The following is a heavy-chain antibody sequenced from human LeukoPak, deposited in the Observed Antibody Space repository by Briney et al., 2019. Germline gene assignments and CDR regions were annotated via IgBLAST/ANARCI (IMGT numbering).Heavy chain of an antibody. D-gene: IGHD2-21*02. CDR1: GYTFTGYY. CDR2: INPNSGGT. CDR3: ATDFSVVVVTANSSSDY. V-gene: IGHV1-2*02. Sequence: ASVKVSCKASGYTFTGYYMHWVRQAPGQGLEWMGWINPNSGGTNYAQKFQGRATMTRDTSISTAYMELSRLRSDDTAVYYCATDFSVVVVTANSSSDYWGQGTLVTVSS. J-gene: IGHJ4*02.